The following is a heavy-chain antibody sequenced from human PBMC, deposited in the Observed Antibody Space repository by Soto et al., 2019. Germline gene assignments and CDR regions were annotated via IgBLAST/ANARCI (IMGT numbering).Heavy chain of an antibody. CDR2: ISSSSSYI. CDR1: GFTFSSDS. D-gene: IGHD3-22*01. Sequence: TGGSLRVSCAASGFTFSSDSMNWVRQAPGKGLEWVSSISSSSSYIYYADSVKGRFTISRDNAKNSLYLQMNSLRAEDTAVYYCARDPLNYYDSSGYYALSVDYWGQGP. J-gene: IGHJ4*02. CDR3: ARDPLNYYDSSGYYALSVDY. V-gene: IGHV3-21*01.